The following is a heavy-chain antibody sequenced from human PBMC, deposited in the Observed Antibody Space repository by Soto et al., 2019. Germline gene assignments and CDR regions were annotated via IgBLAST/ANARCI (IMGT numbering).Heavy chain of an antibody. CDR2: ISSSGSST. J-gene: IGHJ6*03. CDR1: GFTFGDYY. V-gene: IGHV3-11*01. CDR3: AKDLTTVTTVGYYYYYMDV. Sequence: GGSLRLSCAASGFTFGDYYMSWIRQAPGKGLEWVSYISSSGSSTYYVDSVKGRFTISRDNSKNTLYLQMNSLRAEDTAVYYCAKDLTTVTTVGYYYYYMDVWGKGTTVTVS. D-gene: IGHD4-17*01.